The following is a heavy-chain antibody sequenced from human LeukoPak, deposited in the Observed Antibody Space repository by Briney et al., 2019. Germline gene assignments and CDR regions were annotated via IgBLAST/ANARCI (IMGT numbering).Heavy chain of an antibody. V-gene: IGHV3-23*01. J-gene: IGHJ2*01. CDR1: GFTLTTYT. CDR3: AKANIVSTIGWYFDL. CDR2: ITAIGSTT. D-gene: IGHD5/OR15-5a*01. Sequence: GGSLRLSCAASGFTLTTYTIGWVRQVPGKGLEWVSLITAIGSTTYYADSVKGRFTISRDSSTSTLYLQMNTLRAEDMAVYYCAKANIVSTIGWYFDLWGRGTLVTVSS.